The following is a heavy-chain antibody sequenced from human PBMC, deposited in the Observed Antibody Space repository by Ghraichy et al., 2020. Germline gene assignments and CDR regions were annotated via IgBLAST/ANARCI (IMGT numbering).Heavy chain of an antibody. J-gene: IGHJ5*02. CDR3: AAGGVPNWFDP. CDR1: DGSVTDYY. V-gene: IGHV4-59*08. Sequence: SETLSLTCTVSDGSVTDYYWSWIRQPPGKGLEWIGYLFHTGRSNLNPSLKSRVAISLDTSKNHFSLELRSVTAADTAVYYCAAGGVPNWFDPWGQGTLVTVSS. D-gene: IGHD3-16*01. CDR2: LFHTGRS.